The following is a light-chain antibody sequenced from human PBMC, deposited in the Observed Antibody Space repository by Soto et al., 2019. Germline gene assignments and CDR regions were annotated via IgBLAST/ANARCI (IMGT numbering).Light chain of an antibody. CDR3: HQYKNWPYT. V-gene: IGKV3-15*01. CDR1: QSVSSD. CDR2: SAS. J-gene: IGKJ2*01. Sequence: EVVMTQSPATLSVPSGERATLSCRASQSVSSDLAWYQQKAGQAPRLLIFSASTRATGVPARFSGSGSGTEFTLTISSLQSEDSAVYYCHQYKNWPYTFGQGTKLEIK.